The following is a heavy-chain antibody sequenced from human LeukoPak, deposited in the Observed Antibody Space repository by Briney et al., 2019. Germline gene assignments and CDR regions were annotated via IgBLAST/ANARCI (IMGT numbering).Heavy chain of an antibody. Sequence: RLSXAASGFTFSSYWMSWVRQAPGKGLEWVANIKQDGSEKYYVDSVKGRFTISRDNAKNSLYLQMNSLRAEDTAVYYCAREVYDGVLDYWGQGTLVTVSS. CDR1: GFTFSSYW. D-gene: IGHD3-3*01. J-gene: IGHJ4*02. CDR2: IKQDGSEK. CDR3: AREVYDGVLDY. V-gene: IGHV3-7*01.